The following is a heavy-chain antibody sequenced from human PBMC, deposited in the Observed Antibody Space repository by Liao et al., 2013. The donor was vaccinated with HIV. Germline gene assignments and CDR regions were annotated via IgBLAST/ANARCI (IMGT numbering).Heavy chain of an antibody. J-gene: IGHJ3*02. Sequence: QVQLQESGPGLVKPSQTLSLTCAVPGDSISSGTYYWSWIRQPAGKGLEWIGRISTGGSTNFSPSLKSRVTISVDTSKNQLSLKLSSVTAADTAVYYCAREERWGKAFDIWGQGTMVTVSS. V-gene: IGHV4-61*02. CDR2: ISTGGST. CDR1: GDSISSGTYY. CDR3: AREERWGKAFDI. D-gene: IGHD4-23*01.